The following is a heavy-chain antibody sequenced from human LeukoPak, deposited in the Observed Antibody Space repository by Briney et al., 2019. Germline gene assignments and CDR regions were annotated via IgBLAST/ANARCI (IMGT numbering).Heavy chain of an antibody. Sequence: SQTLSLTCAISGDSVSSNSAAWNWIRQSPSRGLEWLGRTYYRSKWYNDYAVSVKSRITINPDTSKNQFSLQLNSVTPEDTAVYYCARDKGRRTTVTYYFDYWGQGTLVTVSS. CDR3: ARDKGRRTTVTYYFDY. J-gene: IGHJ4*02. V-gene: IGHV6-1*01. D-gene: IGHD4-17*01. CDR1: GDSVSSNSAA. CDR2: TYYRSKWYN.